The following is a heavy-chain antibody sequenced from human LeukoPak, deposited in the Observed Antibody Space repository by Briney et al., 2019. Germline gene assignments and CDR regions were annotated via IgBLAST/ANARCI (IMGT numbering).Heavy chain of an antibody. CDR2: IRFDGSNK. Sequence: PGGSLRLSCAASGFTFSSYGMHWVRQAPGKGLEWVAFIRFDGSNKYYADSVKGRFTISRDNSKNTLYLQMNSLRAEDTAVYYCAKVRYCSGGSCYSEAYYYYYMDVWGKGTTVTVSS. V-gene: IGHV3-30*02. D-gene: IGHD2-15*01. J-gene: IGHJ6*03. CDR3: AKVRYCSGGSCYSEAYYYYYMDV. CDR1: GFTFSSYG.